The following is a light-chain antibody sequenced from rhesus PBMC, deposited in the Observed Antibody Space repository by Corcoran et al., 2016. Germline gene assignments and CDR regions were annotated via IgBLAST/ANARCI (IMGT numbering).Light chain of an antibody. J-gene: IGKJ2*01. CDR3: QQGYSTPYS. CDR1: QDISNA. Sequence: DIQMSQSPSSLSASVGDKVTITCRASQDISNALAWYQQKPGKAPKVLIYAASSLESGVPSRFSGSRSGTDFTLTISNLKPEDFATYYCQQGYSTPYSFGQGTKLEIK. V-gene: IGKV1-33*02. CDR2: AAS.